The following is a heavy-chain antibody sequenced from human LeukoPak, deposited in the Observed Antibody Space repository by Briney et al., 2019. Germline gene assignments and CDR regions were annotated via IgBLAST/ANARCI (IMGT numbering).Heavy chain of an antibody. CDR3: AREGGEFCSGGACHHWYFDL. CDR1: GDTSGRYG. V-gene: IGHV1-69*04. Sequence: SVKVACKASGDTSGRYGISWVRQAPGQGLEWFGRNIPMFGVTKYVEKFQGRVTITADTSTSTVYMELSSLTSEDTAVYFCAREGGEFCSGGACHHWYFDLWGRGTLVTVSS. CDR2: NIPMFGVT. J-gene: IGHJ2*01. D-gene: IGHD2-15*01.